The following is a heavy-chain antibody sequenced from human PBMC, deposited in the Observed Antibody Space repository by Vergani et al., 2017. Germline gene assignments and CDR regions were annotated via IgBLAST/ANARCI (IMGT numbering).Heavy chain of an antibody. CDR3: ARATVGSYYKGQTDYYYCMDV. V-gene: IGHV3-21*01. Sequence: EVQLVESGGGLVKPGGSLRLSCAASGFTFSSYSMNWVRQAPGKGLEWVSSISSSSSYIYYADSVKGRFTISRDNAKNSLYLQMNSLRAEDTAVYYCARATVGSYYKGQTDYYYCMDVWGKGTTVTVSS. CDR1: GFTFSSYS. J-gene: IGHJ6*03. CDR2: ISSSSSYI. D-gene: IGHD1-26*01.